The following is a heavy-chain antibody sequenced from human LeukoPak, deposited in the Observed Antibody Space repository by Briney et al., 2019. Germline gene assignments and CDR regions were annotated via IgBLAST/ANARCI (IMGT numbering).Heavy chain of an antibody. V-gene: IGHV1-18*01. J-gene: IGHJ4*02. CDR2: ISPYNDNT. D-gene: IGHD6-25*01. Sequence: ASVKVSCKASGYTFTSYDINWVRQATGQEFEWMGWISPYNDNTNYAKKFQGRVTLTTDTPTSTAYMELRGLTSDDTAVYYCAREPSGLLFDYWGLGTLVTVSS. CDR1: GYTFTSYD. CDR3: AREPSGLLFDY.